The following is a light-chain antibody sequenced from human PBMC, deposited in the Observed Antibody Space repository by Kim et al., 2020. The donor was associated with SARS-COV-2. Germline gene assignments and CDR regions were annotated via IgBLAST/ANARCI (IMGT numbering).Light chain of an antibody. V-gene: IGLV1-40*01. CDR1: SSNIGAGYD. CDR3: QSYDSSLTVV. CDR2: GNS. Sequence: GQRVTISCTGSSSNIGAGYDVHWYQQLPGTAPKLLIYGNSNRPSGVPDRFSGSKSGTSASLATTGLQAEDEADYYCQSYDSSLTVVFGGGTKVTVL. J-gene: IGLJ2*01.